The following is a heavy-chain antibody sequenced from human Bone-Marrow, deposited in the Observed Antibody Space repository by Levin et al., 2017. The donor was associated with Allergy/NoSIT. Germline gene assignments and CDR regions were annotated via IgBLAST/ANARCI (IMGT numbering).Heavy chain of an antibody. CDR2: ISGSGDSM. CDR3: AKVPSSGWYFFDY. D-gene: IGHD6-19*01. V-gene: IGHV3-23*01. Sequence: RSGGSLRLSCAASGFTSSSFAMTWVRQAPGKGLEWVSVISGSGDSMYYADSVKSRFTISRDNSKNTLYLQMNSLGAEDTAVYYCAKVPSSGWYFFDYWGQGTLVTVSS. J-gene: IGHJ4*02. CDR1: GFTSSSFA.